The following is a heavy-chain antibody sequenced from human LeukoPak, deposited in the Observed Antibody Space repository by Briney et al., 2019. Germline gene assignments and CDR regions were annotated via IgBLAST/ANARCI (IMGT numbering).Heavy chain of an antibody. CDR1: GYTFTGYY. D-gene: IGHD1-26*01. J-gene: IGHJ4*02. V-gene: IGHV1-2*06. Sequence: ASVKVSCKASGYTFTGYYMHWVRQAPGQGLEWMGRIKPNSGGTNYAQKFQGRVTMTRDTSISTAYMELSRLRSDDKAVYYCARVDGRQRYYWGQGTLVTVSS. CDR2: IKPNSGGT. CDR3: ARVDGRQRYY.